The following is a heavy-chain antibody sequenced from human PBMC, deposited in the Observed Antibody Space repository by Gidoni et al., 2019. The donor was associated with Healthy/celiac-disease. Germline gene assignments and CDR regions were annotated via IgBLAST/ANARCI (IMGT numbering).Heavy chain of an antibody. Sequence: EVQLVESGGGLVQPGGSLRLSGAASGFPFSSYEMNWVRQAPGKGREWVSYISSSGSTIYYADSVKGRFTISRDNAKNSLYLQMNSLRAEDTAVYYCASSACGGDCYSSYWYFDLWSRGTLVTVSS. V-gene: IGHV3-48*03. J-gene: IGHJ2*01. CDR3: ASSACGGDCYSSYWYFDL. D-gene: IGHD2-21*02. CDR2: ISSSGSTI. CDR1: GFPFSSYE.